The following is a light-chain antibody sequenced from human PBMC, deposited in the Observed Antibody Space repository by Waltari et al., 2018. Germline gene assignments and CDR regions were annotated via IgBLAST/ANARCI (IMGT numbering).Light chain of an antibody. CDR3: QQFYTYPLT. CDR2: HAS. CDR1: QDITSY. V-gene: IGKV1-9*01. J-gene: IGKJ4*01. Sequence: DIQLTQPPSFLSASIGDRVIITCRASQDITSYLTWYQLKPGKAPKLLIFHASTLQPGVPPRFSASGSGTDFTLTISSLQPEDFATYYCQQFYTYPLTFGGRTKVESK.